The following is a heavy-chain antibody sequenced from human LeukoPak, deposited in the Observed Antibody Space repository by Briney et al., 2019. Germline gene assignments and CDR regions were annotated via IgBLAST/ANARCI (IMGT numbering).Heavy chain of an antibody. CDR1: GGSFSGYY. J-gene: IGHJ4*02. CDR3: ARGSSGWYLKGYFDY. CDR2: INWNGGST. Sequence: PSETLSLTCAVYGGSFSGYYWSWVRQAPGKGLEWVSGINWNGGSTGYADSVKGRFTISRDNAKNSLYLQMNSLRAEDTALYHCARGSSGWYLKGYFDYWGQGTLVTVSS. D-gene: IGHD6-19*01. V-gene: IGHV3-20*01.